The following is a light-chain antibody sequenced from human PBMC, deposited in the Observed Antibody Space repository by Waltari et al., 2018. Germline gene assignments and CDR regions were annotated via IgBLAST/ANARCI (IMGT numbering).Light chain of an antibody. CDR1: QDIGSY. Sequence: IQLTQSPSSLSASVGDRVTITCRASQDIGSYLAWYQQKSGKAPKLLIYATSTLQSGVPARFSGSGSGTDFTLTISGLQPEDFATYYCQQYNSYHIFTFGPGTKVEI. CDR3: QQYNSYHIFT. J-gene: IGKJ3*01. V-gene: IGKV1-9*01. CDR2: ATS.